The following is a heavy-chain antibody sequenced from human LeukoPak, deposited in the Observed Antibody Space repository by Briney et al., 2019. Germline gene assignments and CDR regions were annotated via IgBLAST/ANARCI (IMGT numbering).Heavy chain of an antibody. CDR1: GGTFSSYA. D-gene: IGHD6-19*01. Sequence: SVKVSCKASGGTFSSYAISWVRQAPGQGLEWMGGIIPIFGTANYAQKFQGRVTITADKSTSTAYMELSSLRSEDTAVYYWARSGRIAVAGDLDYWGQGTLVTVSS. CDR3: ARSGRIAVAGDLDY. CDR2: IIPIFGTA. V-gene: IGHV1-69*06. J-gene: IGHJ4*02.